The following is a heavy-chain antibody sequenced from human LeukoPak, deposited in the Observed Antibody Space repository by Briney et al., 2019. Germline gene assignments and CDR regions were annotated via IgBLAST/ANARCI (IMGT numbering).Heavy chain of an antibody. CDR2: ILDSGTT. D-gene: IGHD5-24*01. CDR1: GGSISTFF. Sequence: SETLSLTCTVSGGSISTFFWHWIRQPPGKGLEWLGYILDSGTTAYNPSLKRRVTMSIDTSKNQFSLNLTSVTAADTAVYFCARDPDGYKFFDYWGRGRPVTVSS. V-gene: IGHV4-59*01. CDR3: ARDPDGYKFFDY. J-gene: IGHJ4*02.